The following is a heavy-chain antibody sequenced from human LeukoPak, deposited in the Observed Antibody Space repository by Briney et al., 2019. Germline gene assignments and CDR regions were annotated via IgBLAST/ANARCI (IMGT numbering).Heavy chain of an antibody. CDR3: ASGYDSSGYYTPYYFDY. V-gene: IGHV3-7*01. Sequence: PGGSLRLSCAASGFTFSRYWMSWVRQAPGKGLEWVANIKQDGSEKYYVDSVKGRFTISRDNAKNSLYLRMNSLRAEDTAVYYCASGYDSSGYYTPYYFDYWGQGTLVTVSS. J-gene: IGHJ4*02. CDR2: IKQDGSEK. CDR1: GFTFSRYW. D-gene: IGHD3-22*01.